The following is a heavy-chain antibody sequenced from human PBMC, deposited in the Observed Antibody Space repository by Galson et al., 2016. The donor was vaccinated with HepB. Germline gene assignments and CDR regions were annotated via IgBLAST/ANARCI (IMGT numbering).Heavy chain of an antibody. CDR3: SRVDFWSGQDY. D-gene: IGHD3-3*01. CDR1: GYTLTTYT. CDR2: INAGNT. Sequence: SVKVSCKASGYTLTTYTIHWVRQAPGERLEWMGWINAGNTKYSQNFQGRVTINRDASASTAYMELSSLRSEDTAVYYCSRVDFWSGQDYWGQGTLVTVSS. V-gene: IGHV1-3*01. J-gene: IGHJ4*02.